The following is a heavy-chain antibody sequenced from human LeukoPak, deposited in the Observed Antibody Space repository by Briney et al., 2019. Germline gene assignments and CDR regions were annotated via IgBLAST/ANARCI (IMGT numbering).Heavy chain of an antibody. CDR1: GGSISSGRYY. V-gene: IGHV4-61*02. CDR2: IYTAGGT. D-gene: IGHD6-19*01. CDR3: ARVTGYSSGWQ. Sequence: SETLSLTCTLSGGSISSGRYYWSWIRRPAGKGLHWIGRIYTAGGTNYNPSLKNRVSISLTISKNQFSLKLSSVPAADTAVYYCARVTGYSSGWQWGQGTLVTVSS. J-gene: IGHJ4*02.